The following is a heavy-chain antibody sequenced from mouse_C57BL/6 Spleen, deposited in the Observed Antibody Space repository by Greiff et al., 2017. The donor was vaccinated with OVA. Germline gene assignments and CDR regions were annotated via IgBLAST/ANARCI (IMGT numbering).Heavy chain of an antibody. D-gene: IGHD2-1*01. CDR2: IRLKSDNYAT. Sequence: EVMLVESGGGLVQPGGSMKLSCVASGFTFSNYWMNWVRQSPEKGLEWVAQIRLKSDNYATHYAESVKGRFTISRDDSKSSVYLQMNNLRAEDTGIYYCTTGGYGNYFDYWGHGTTLTVSS. CDR3: TTGGYGNYFDY. V-gene: IGHV6-3*01. CDR1: GFTFSNYW. J-gene: IGHJ2*01.